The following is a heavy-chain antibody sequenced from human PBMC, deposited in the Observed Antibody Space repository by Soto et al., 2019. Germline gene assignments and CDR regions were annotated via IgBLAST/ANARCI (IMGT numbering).Heavy chain of an antibody. CDR2: ISPFNGHT. D-gene: IGHD6-13*01. CDR1: GYTFINFG. J-gene: IGHJ5*02. CDR3: AREPPRATAGLNYFDP. Sequence: QVQLVQSGTEVKKPGASVKVSCKTSGYTFINFGIGWVRQAPGQGLEWMGWISPFNGHTPYAQKFQGRVSLTTDTSTSTAFLELRSLTYDDTAVYYCAREPPRATAGLNYFDPWGQGTLVTVSS. V-gene: IGHV1-18*01.